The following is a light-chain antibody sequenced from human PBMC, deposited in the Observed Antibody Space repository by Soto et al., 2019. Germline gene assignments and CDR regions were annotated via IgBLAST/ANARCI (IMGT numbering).Light chain of an antibody. V-gene: IGKV1-5*01. CDR1: QSISSW. CDR2: DAS. J-gene: IGKJ4*01. CDR3: QQYSNWPPVT. Sequence: DIQMTQSPSTLSASVGDRVTITCRASQSISSWLAWYQQKPGKAPKLLIYDASSLESGVPSRFSGSGSGTEFTLTISSLQPDDFAVYYCQQYSNWPPVTFGGGTKVDIK.